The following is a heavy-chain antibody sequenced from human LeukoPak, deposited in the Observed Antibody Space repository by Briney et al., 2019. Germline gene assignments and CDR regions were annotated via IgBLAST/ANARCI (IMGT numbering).Heavy chain of an antibody. CDR2: IYYSGSA. J-gene: IGHJ4*02. D-gene: IGHD6-19*01. CDR1: GGSISSYY. Sequence: SETLSLTCTVSGGSISSYYWSWIRQPPGKGLEWIGYIYYSGSANYNPSLKSRVTISVDTSKNQFSLKLSSVTAADTAVYYCAGERGEEYSSGWYKRNYFDNWGQGIRVTVSS. CDR3: AGERGEEYSSGWYKRNYFDN. V-gene: IGHV4-59*01.